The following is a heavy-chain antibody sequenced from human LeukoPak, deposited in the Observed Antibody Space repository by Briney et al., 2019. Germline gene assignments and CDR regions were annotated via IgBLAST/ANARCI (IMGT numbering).Heavy chain of an antibody. CDR2: IYYSGST. Sequence: SQTLSLTCTVSGGSISSGDYYWSWIRQPPGKGLEWIGYIYYSGSTYYNPSLKSRVTISVDTSKNQFSLKLSSVTAADTAVYYCAISGYSYGYGRELDAFDIWGQGTMVTVSS. D-gene: IGHD5-18*01. V-gene: IGHV4-30-4*01. CDR3: AISGYSYGYGRELDAFDI. CDR1: GGSISSGDYY. J-gene: IGHJ3*02.